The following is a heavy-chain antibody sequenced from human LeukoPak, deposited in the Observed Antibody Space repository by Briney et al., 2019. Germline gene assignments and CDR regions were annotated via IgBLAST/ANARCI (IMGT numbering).Heavy chain of an antibody. CDR3: ARDRRSSGWYP. V-gene: IGHV3-21*01. Sequence: PGGSLRLSCAASGFTFSSYAMSWVRQAPGKGLEWVSSISSSSSYIYYADSVKGRFTISRDNAKNSLYLQMNSLRAEDTAVYYCARDRRSSGWYPWGQGTLVTVSS. J-gene: IGHJ5*02. D-gene: IGHD6-19*01. CDR1: GFTFSSYA. CDR2: ISSSSSYI.